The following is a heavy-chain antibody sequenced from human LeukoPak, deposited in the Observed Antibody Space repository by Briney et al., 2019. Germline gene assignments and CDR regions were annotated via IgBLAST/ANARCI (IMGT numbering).Heavy chain of an antibody. CDR3: AKDLLGSSAPRYYYYYGMDV. V-gene: IGHV3-23*01. CDR2: ISGSGGST. CDR1: GFTFSSYA. Sequence: GGSLRLSCAASGFTFSSYAMSWVRQAPGKGLEWVSAISGSGGSTYYADSVKGRFTISRDNSKNMLYLQMNSLRAEDTAVYYCAKDLLGSSAPRYYYYYGMDVWGQGTTVTVSS. J-gene: IGHJ6*02. D-gene: IGHD6-19*01.